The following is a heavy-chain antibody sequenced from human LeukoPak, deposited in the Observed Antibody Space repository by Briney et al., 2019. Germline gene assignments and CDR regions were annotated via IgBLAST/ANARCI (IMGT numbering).Heavy chain of an antibody. J-gene: IGHJ4*02. CDR3: AKSFGYYDILTGYYLDY. CDR1: GFTFSSYA. V-gene: IGHV3-23*01. D-gene: IGHD3-9*01. CDR2: ISGSGGST. Sequence: GGSLRLTCAASGFTFSSYAMGWVRQAPGKGLEWVSAISGSGGSTYYADSVKGRFTISRDHSKNTLYLQMNSLRAEDKAVYYCAKSFGYYDILTGYYLDYWGQGTLVTVSS.